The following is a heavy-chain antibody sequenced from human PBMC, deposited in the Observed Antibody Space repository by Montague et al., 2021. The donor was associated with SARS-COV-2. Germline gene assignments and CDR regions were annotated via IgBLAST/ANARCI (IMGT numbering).Heavy chain of an antibody. D-gene: IGHD2-21*01. CDR3: ARGLFYSSQRKGYFEH. V-gene: IGHV4-31*03. J-gene: IGHJ4*02. Sequence: TLSLTCTVSGWRISSGGHYWNWIRQVPGRGLEWIGSIYYSGSTYYNPSLKGRFSIPVDTSRNQFSLKVKSLTAADTAKYFCARGLFYSSQRKGYFEHWGLGTLATVSS. CDR2: IYYSGST. CDR1: GWRISSGGHY.